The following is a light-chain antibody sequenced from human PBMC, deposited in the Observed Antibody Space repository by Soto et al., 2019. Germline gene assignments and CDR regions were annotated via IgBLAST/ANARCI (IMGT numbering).Light chain of an antibody. CDR1: SSDVGGYNY. V-gene: IGLV2-14*03. CDR3: SPYTISNTRQIV. J-gene: IGLJ1*01. Sequence: QSASVSGSPGQSITISCTGTSSDVGGYNYVSWYQHHPGKAPKLIIYDVSNRPSGVSNPFSGSKSGNTASLTISGLQPEDEADYYCSPYTISNTRQIVFGTGTKVTV. CDR2: DVS.